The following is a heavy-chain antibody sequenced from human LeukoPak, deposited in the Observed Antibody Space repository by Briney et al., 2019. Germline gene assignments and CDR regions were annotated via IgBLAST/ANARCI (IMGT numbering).Heavy chain of an antibody. CDR2: IIPIFGTA. CDR1: GGTFSSYA. D-gene: IGHD2-15*01. CDR3: ARGSLSVVAATLGFDY. V-gene: IGHV1-69*13. J-gene: IGHJ4*02. Sequence: ASVKVSCKASGGTFSSYAISWVRQAPGQGLEWMGGIIPIFGTANYAQKFQGRVTITADESTSTAYMELSSLRSEDTAVYYCARGSLSVVAATLGFDYWGQGTLVTVSS.